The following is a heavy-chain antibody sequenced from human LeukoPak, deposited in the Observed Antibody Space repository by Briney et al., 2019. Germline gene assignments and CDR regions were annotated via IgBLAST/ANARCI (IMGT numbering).Heavy chain of an antibody. CDR1: GGSISSYY. CDR2: INHSGST. CDR3: ARSAGFRYYYDSSGYQPMDV. Sequence: SETLSLTCTVSGGSISSYYWSWIRQPPGKGLEWIGEINHSGSTNYNPSLKSRVTISVDTSKNQFSLKLSSVTAADTAVYYCARSAGFRYYYDSSGYQPMDVWGKGTTVTISS. V-gene: IGHV4-34*01. J-gene: IGHJ6*03. D-gene: IGHD3-22*01.